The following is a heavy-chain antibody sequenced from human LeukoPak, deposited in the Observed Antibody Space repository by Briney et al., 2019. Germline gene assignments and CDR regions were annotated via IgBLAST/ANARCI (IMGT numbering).Heavy chain of an antibody. Sequence: GASVKVSCKASGYTFTSYYMHWVRQAPGQGLEWMGIINSSGGSTSYTQKFQGRVTMTRDTSTSTVYMELSSLRSEDTAVYYCARTGYSYGTGTDYWGQGTLVTVSS. J-gene: IGHJ4*02. CDR2: INSSGGST. CDR1: GYTFTSYY. V-gene: IGHV1-46*01. CDR3: ARTGYSYGTGTDY. D-gene: IGHD5-18*01.